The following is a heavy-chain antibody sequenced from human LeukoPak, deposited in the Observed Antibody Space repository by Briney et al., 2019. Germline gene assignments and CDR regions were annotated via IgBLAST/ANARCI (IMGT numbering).Heavy chain of an antibody. CDR2: MNPNSGNT. D-gene: IGHD1-1*01. J-gene: IGHJ4*02. Sequence: PGGSLRLSCAASGFTFTSYDINWVRQATGQGLEWMGWMNPNSGNTGYAQKFQGRVTMTRNTSISTAYMELSSLRSEDTAVYYCARGETGTTDYWGQGTLVTVSS. CDR1: GFTFTSYD. CDR3: ARGETGTTDY. V-gene: IGHV1-8*01.